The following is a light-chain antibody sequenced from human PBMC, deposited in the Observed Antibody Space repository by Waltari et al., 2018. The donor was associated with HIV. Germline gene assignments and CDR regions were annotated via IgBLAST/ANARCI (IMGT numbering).Light chain of an antibody. CDR3: QQYNNWPPFT. Sequence: ENLMAQSPATLSVSPGERATLSCTASQRIAISLAWYQQKPGQAPRLLSYGASSRATGIPARFSGSGSGTEFTLTISSLQSEDFAIYYGQQYNNWPPFTFGGGTRLEIK. V-gene: IGKV3-15*01. CDR1: QRIAIS. J-gene: IGKJ4*02. CDR2: GAS.